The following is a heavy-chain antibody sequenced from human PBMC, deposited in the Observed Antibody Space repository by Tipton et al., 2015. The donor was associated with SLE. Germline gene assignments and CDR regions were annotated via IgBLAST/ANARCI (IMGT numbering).Heavy chain of an antibody. CDR1: GGSISSSSYY. D-gene: IGHD3-22*01. CDR3: ASPQDYHHRGGLDV. J-gene: IGHJ6*02. Sequence: TLSLTCTVSGGSISSSSYYWGWIRQPPGKGLEWIGSIYYSGSTYYNPSLKSRVTISVDTSKNQFSLKLSSVTAADTAVYFCASPQDYHHRGGLDVWGQGTTVTVSS. V-gene: IGHV4-39*01. CDR2: IYYSGST.